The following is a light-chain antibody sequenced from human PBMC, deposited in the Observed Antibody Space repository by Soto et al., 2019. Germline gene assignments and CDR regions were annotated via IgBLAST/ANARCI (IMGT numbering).Light chain of an antibody. J-gene: IGKJ1*01. CDR1: QAISSY. V-gene: IGKV1-9*01. CDR3: QHYNSYSEA. CDR2: AAS. Sequence: DIQLTQAPSFLSASAGDRVSITCRASQAISSYLAWYQQKPGRAPKLLIYAASTLQSGVPSRFSGSGSGTEFTLTITSLQPEDFATYYCQHYNSYSEAFGQGTKVAIK.